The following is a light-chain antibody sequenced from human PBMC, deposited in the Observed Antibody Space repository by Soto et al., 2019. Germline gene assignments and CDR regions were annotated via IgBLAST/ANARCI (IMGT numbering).Light chain of an antibody. Sequence: EIVLTQSPATLSLSPGERATLSCGASQSVSSYLSWYRQKPGQAPRLLIYDASNRATGIPARFSGSGSGTDFTLTISSLEPEDFAVYYCQQRSNWPQGFGQGTKVDIK. CDR1: QSVSSY. V-gene: IGKV3-11*01. CDR3: QQRSNWPQG. CDR2: DAS. J-gene: IGKJ1*01.